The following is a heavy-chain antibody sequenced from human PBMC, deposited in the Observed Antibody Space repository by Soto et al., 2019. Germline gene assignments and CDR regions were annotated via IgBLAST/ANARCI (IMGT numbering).Heavy chain of an antibody. D-gene: IGHD6-13*01. J-gene: IGHJ4*02. CDR1: GFSLSSSGMG. CDR2: IYWDDDK. CDR3: AHYSSTSSFDY. Sequence: QITLKESGPTLVKPTQTFTLACTCSGFSLSSSGMGMGWIRQPPGKALEWLALIYWDDDKRYSPSLKSRLTITKDTSKNQVVLTMTNMDPVDTATYYCAHYSSTSSFDYWGQGTLVTVSS. V-gene: IGHV2-5*02.